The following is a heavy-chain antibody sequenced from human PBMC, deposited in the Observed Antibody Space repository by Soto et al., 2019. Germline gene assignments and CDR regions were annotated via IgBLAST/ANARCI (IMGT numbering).Heavy chain of an antibody. V-gene: IGHV3-74*01. CDR1: GFTFSSFW. Sequence: EVQLVESGGRLVQPGGSLRLSCAVSGFTFSSFWMHWVRQAPGEGLAWVSRINTDGSSTSYADSVKGRFTISRDNAKNTLYLQMNSLRVEDTAMYYCAKRGVDTFGLSYWGQGTLVTVSS. CDR3: AKRGVDTFGLSY. CDR2: INTDGSST. D-gene: IGHD3-10*01. J-gene: IGHJ4*02.